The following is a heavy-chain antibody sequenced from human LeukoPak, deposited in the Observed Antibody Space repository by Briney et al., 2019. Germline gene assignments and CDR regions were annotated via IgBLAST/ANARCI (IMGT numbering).Heavy chain of an antibody. CDR1: GFTFSSYG. D-gene: IGHD3-3*01. Sequence: GGSLRLSCAASGFTFSSYGMHWVRQAPGKGLEWVAVIWYDGSNKYYADSVKGRFTISRDNSKNTLYLQMDSLRAEDTAVYYCARESEVDNYDFFYYYYYMDVWGKGTTVTVSS. CDR3: ARESEVDNYDFFYYYYYMDV. V-gene: IGHV3-33*01. J-gene: IGHJ6*03. CDR2: IWYDGSNK.